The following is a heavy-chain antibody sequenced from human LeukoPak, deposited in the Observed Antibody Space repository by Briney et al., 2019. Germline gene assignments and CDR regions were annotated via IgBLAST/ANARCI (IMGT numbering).Heavy chain of an antibody. CDR3: ARLLGDATIFDL. Sequence: PGGSLRLSCAASGVTFSSDVMNWVRQAPGKGLECVAVISYDGSNKYYADSVKGRFTISRDNARNSLYLQTNSLRVEDTAVYYCARLLGDATIFDLWGQGTLVTVSS. J-gene: IGHJ4*02. CDR2: ISYDGSNK. V-gene: IGHV3-30*07. CDR1: GVTFSSDV. D-gene: IGHD3-16*01.